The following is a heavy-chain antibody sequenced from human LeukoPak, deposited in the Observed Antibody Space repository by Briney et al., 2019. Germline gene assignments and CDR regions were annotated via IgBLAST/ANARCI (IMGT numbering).Heavy chain of an antibody. J-gene: IGHJ3*02. CDR2: MNPNSGNT. V-gene: IGHV1-8*01. CDR3: ARDVYGDYSPRGDAFDI. Sequence: ASVKVSCKASGYTFTSYDINWVRQATGQGLEWMGWMNPNSGNTGHAQKFQGRVTITADKSTSTAYMELSSLRSEDTAVYYCARDVYGDYSPRGDAFDIWGQGTMATASS. D-gene: IGHD4-17*01. CDR1: GYTFTSYD.